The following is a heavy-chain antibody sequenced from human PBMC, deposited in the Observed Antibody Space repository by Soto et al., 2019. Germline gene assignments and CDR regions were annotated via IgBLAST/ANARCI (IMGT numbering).Heavy chain of an antibody. J-gene: IGHJ4*02. D-gene: IGHD2-15*01. Sequence: GGSLRLSCAASGFTFSSYWMHWVRQAPGKGLVWVSRINSDGSSTSYADSVKGRFTISRDNAKNTRYLQMNSLRAEDTAVYYCARGPLGYCSGGSCYTVMVYLGQGTLVTVSS. CDR1: GFTFSSYW. V-gene: IGHV3-74*01. CDR3: ARGPLGYCSGGSCYTVMVY. CDR2: INSDGSST.